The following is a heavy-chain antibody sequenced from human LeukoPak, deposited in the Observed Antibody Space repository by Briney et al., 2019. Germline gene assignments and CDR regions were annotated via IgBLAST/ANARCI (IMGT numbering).Heavy chain of an antibody. D-gene: IGHD3-3*01. CDR2: IIPILGIA. CDR1: GGTFSSYA. V-gene: IGHV1-69*04. J-gene: IGHJ4*02. Sequence: GASVTVSCKASGGTFSSYAISWVRQAPGQGLEWMGRIIPILGIANYAQKFQGRVTITTDESTSTAYMELSSLRSEDTAVYYCARVGMDYDFWSGYSHQYYFDYWGQGTLVTVSS. CDR3: ARVGMDYDFWSGYSHQYYFDY.